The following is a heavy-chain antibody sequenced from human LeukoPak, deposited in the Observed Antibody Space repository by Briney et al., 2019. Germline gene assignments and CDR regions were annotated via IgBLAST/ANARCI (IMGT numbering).Heavy chain of an antibody. CDR3: AKSHYCTNGVCFGTAERVVWFDP. D-gene: IGHD2-8*01. Sequence: TGGSLRLSCAAPGFTFSSYAMSWVRQAPGKGLEWVSAISGSGGSTYYADSVKGRFTISRDNSKNTLYLQMNSLRAEDTAVYYCAKSHYCTNGVCFGTAERVVWFDPWGQGTLVTVSS. CDR2: ISGSGGST. V-gene: IGHV3-23*01. CDR1: GFTFSSYA. J-gene: IGHJ5*02.